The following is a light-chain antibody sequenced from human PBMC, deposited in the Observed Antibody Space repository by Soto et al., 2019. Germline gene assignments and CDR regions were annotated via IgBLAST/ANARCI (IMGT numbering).Light chain of an antibody. CDR1: SSDVGGYNY. J-gene: IGLJ1*01. V-gene: IGLV2-8*01. CDR3: SSYAGSNHFV. CDR2: EVS. Sequence: QSVLTQPPSASGSPGQSVTISCTGASSDVGGYNYVSWYQQHPGKAPKLMIYEVSERPSGVPDRFSGSKSSNTASLTVSGLQAEDEAHYYCSSYAGSNHFVFGTGTKVTVL.